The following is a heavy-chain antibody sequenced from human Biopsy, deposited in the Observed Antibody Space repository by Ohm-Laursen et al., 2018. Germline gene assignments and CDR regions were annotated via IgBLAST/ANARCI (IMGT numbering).Heavy chain of an antibody. CDR1: GFTFSSHA. J-gene: IGHJ5*02. CDR3: ARDLYDFCGGCPFDP. V-gene: IGHV3-23*01. CDR2: INGSGGST. Sequence: SLRLSCTAPGFTFSSHAMSWVRQAPGKGLECVSVINGSGGSTYYADPVKGRFTISRDNPKNTLYLQMNSLRAEDTAMYYCARDLYDFCGGCPFDPWGQGTLVTVS. D-gene: IGHD3-3*01.